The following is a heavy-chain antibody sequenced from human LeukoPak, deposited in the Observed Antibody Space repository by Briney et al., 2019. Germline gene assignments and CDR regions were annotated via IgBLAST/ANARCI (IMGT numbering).Heavy chain of an antibody. CDR1: GGSISSYF. CDR3: ARELGSSTSRPIDY. D-gene: IGHD2-2*01. J-gene: IGHJ4*02. Sequence: SETLSLTCTVSGGSISSYFWSWIRQPAGKGLEWIGRINISGSTNYNPSLKSRVTMSVDTSKNQFSLNLSSVTAADTAVYYCARELGSSTSRPIDYWGQGTLVTVSS. V-gene: IGHV4-4*07. CDR2: INISGST.